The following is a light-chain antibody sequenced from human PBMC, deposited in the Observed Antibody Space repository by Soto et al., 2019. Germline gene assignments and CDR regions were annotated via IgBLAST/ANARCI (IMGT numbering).Light chain of an antibody. V-gene: IGKV1-5*03. CDR2: KAS. CDR3: QQYNSFLYT. CDR1: QSISSY. Sequence: DIQMTQSPSTLSASVGDRVTITCRASQSISSYLAWYQQKPGKAPKLLIYKASSLESGVPSRFSGSGFGTEFTLPISSLQPDDFATYYCQQYNSFLYTFGQGTKLEIK. J-gene: IGKJ2*01.